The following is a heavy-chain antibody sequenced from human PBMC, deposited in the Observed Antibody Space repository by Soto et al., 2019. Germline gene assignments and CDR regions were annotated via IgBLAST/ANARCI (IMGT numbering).Heavy chain of an antibody. CDR2: VNEDGREK. J-gene: IGHJ4*02. CDR3: AKWERAGSEY. Sequence: EVQLVESGGGLVQPGGSLRLSCAASGFTFSRYYMSWVRQAQGKGLEWVANVNEDGREKYYVDSVRGGFTVSRDNAKNSQYVKMISLRAEDTAVYYCAKWERAGSEYWGQGALKTVSS. D-gene: IGHD1-26*01. CDR1: GFTFSRYY. V-gene: IGHV3-7*01.